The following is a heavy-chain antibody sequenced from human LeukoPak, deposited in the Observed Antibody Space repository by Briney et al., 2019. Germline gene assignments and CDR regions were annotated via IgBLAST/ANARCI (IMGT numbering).Heavy chain of an antibody. CDR1: GFTFNIYG. CDR3: AKSHLPNSYSGTYYCDY. V-gene: IGHV3-30*02. D-gene: IGHD1-26*01. J-gene: IGHJ4*02. CDR2: IRYDETKT. Sequence: GGSLRLSCAASGFTFNIYGMHWVRQAPAKGLEWLAFIRYDETKTFYGDSVKGRFTISRDNSKNTLYLQMNSLRAEDTAVYYCAKSHLPNSYSGTYYCDYWGQGTQVTVPS.